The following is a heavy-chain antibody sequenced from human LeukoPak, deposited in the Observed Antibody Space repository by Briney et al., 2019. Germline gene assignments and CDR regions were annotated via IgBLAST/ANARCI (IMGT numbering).Heavy chain of an antibody. J-gene: IGHJ6*03. V-gene: IGHV4-59*01. CDR2: IYYSGST. Sequence: SETLSLTWTVAGGSINSYYWSWIRQPPGKGLEYIGYIYYSGSTNYNPSLKSRVTISVDTSKNQFSLKFGSGRRHNYYSYYMDVWGKGTTVTISS. CDR3: DV. CDR1: GGSINSYY.